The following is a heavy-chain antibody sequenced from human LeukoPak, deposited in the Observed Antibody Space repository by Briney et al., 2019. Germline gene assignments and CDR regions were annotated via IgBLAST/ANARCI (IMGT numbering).Heavy chain of an antibody. V-gene: IGHV1-18*01. CDR2: ISTYNGNT. CDR1: AYTSPNYG. J-gene: IGHJ6*03. D-gene: IGHD2-2*01. Sequence: ASVKVSCKASAYTSPNYGITWVRQAPGRGLEWMGWISTYNGNTQYAQKFQGRVTMTTDTPTKTDYMELRNLRSNDTAAYYCAVPARGGFFYYYMEVWGKGTTVTVSS. CDR3: AVPARGGFFYYYMEV.